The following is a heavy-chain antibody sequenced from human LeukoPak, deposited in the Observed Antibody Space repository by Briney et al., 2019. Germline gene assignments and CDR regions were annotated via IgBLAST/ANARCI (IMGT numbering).Heavy chain of an antibody. V-gene: IGHV5-51*01. Sequence: GESLKISCKGSGYSFTSYWLGWVRQMSGKGLEWMGIIYPGDSDTRYSPSFQGQVTVSADKSISTAYLQWSSLKASDTAMYYCARRGYNYGYGTDYWGQGTLVTVSS. CDR3: ARRGYNYGYGTDY. J-gene: IGHJ4*02. CDR2: IYPGDSDT. D-gene: IGHD5-18*01. CDR1: GYSFTSYW.